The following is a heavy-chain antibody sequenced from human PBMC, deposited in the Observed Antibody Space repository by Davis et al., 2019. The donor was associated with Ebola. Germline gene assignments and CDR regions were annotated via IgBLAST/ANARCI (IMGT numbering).Heavy chain of an antibody. V-gene: IGHV4-59*08. CDR3: ARISHTNAFDI. Sequence: GSLRLSCTVSGDSISSYYWSWIRQPPGKGLEWIGYIYYSGSTNYNPSLKSRVTISVDTSKNQFSLKLSSVTAADTAVYYCARISHTNAFDIWGQGKMVTVSS. CDR1: GDSISSYY. CDR2: IYYSGST. J-gene: IGHJ3*02.